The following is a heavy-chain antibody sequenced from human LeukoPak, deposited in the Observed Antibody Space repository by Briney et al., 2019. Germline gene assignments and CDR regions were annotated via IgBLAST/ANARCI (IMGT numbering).Heavy chain of an antibody. D-gene: IGHD6-25*01. Sequence: PGRSLRLSCAASGFTFDDYAMHWVRQPPGKGLEWVSGIRWNSDTKAYADSVKGRFTISRYNAKNSLYLEMNSLRPEDTALYYCAKSRLMTLSYWYFDLWGRGTLVTVSS. J-gene: IGHJ2*01. CDR3: AKSRLMTLSYWYFDL. V-gene: IGHV3-9*01. CDR2: IRWNSDTK. CDR1: GFTFDDYA.